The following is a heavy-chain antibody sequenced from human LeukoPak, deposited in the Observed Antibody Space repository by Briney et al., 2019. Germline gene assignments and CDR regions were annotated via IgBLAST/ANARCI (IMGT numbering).Heavy chain of an antibody. Sequence: PSETLSLTCAVYGGSFSGYYWRWIRQPPGKGREWGGEINHSGSTNYNPSLKSRVTISVDTSKNQFSLTLSSVTAADTAVYYCRSIAARPGYYYYYGMDVWGQGTTVTVSS. CDR3: RSIAARPGYYYYYGMDV. CDR1: GGSFSGYY. CDR2: INHSGST. D-gene: IGHD6-6*01. J-gene: IGHJ6*02. V-gene: IGHV4-34*01.